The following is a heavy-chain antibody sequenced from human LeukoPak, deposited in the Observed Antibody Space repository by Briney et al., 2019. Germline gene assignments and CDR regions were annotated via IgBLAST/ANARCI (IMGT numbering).Heavy chain of an antibody. CDR3: ARDRGWGQFYFDQ. D-gene: IGHD6-19*01. J-gene: IGHJ4*02. Sequence: PSETLSLTCAVSGYSISSGYYWGWIRQPPGKGLEWIGSIDHSGSTYYNPSLKSRVIISVDTSKNQFSLRLSSVTAADTAVYYRARDRGWGQFYFDQWGQGSLVTVSS. CDR1: GYSISSGYY. CDR2: IDHSGST. V-gene: IGHV4-38-2*02.